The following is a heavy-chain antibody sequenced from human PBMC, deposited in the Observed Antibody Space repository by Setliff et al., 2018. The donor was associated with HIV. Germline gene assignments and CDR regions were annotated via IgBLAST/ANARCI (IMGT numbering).Heavy chain of an antibody. J-gene: IGHJ3*01. Sequence: SETLSLTCNVSGGSVTSGNFYWGWIRQPPGKGLEWIGYIYYSGSANYTPSLRSRVTISLDTSKSQLSLKLTSVTAADTAVYYCARPLTTSYYFWGDAFGFWGQGTMVTVSS. CDR2: IYYSGSA. D-gene: IGHD3-10*02. CDR1: GGSVTSGNFY. CDR3: ARPLTTSYYFWGDAFGF. V-gene: IGHV4-61*01.